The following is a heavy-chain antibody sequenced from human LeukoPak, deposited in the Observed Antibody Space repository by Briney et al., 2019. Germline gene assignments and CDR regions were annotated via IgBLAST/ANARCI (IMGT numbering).Heavy chain of an antibody. CDR1: GFTFSSYA. J-gene: IGHJ3*02. V-gene: IGHV3-23*01. Sequence: GGSLRLSCAASGFTFSSYAMSWVRQAPGKGLEWVSAISGSGGSTYYADSVKGRFTISRENSKNTLHLQMNSLRADDTAVYYCAKEKEYTSVDNAFDIWGQGTMVIVSS. CDR3: AKEKEYTSVDNAFDI. D-gene: IGHD6-19*01. CDR2: ISGSGGST.